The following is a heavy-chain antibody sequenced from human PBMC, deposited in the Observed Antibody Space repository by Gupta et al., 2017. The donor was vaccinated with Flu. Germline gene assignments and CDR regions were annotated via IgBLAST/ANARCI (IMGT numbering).Heavy chain of an antibody. CDR1: CGSFSGYY. CDR3: ARLRPLLRFLAA. CDR2: INHTGDT. D-gene: IGHD3-3*01. V-gene: IGHV4-34*01. Sequence: QVRLQQWGAGLSMPSETLSLTCAVYCGSFSGYYWSWIRQSPEKGLEWIGEINHTGDTNYNPSRESRVTFSVDTSKYQFSLNLTSVTAADTAVYYCARLRPLLRFLAAWGQGTLVTVSS. J-gene: IGHJ5*02.